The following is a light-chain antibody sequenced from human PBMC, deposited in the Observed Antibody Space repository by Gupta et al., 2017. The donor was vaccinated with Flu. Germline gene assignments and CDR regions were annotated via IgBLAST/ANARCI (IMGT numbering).Light chain of an antibody. CDR1: QSVGNY. V-gene: IGKV3-11*01. J-gene: IGKJ4*01. CDR2: DVS. CDR3: QQRSKGHPKIT. Sequence: EIVLTQSPATLSLSPGERATLSCRASQSVGNYLAWYQQKLGQTPRLLIYDVSNRATGIPARFSGSGDGTDFTLTISSREPEDFAVYYCQQRSKGHPKITFGGGTKVDIK.